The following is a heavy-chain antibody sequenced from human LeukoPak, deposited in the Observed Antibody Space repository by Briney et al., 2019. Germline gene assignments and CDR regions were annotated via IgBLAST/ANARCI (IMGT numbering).Heavy chain of an antibody. Sequence: PSETLSLTCTVSGGSISSYYWSWIRQPPGKGLEWIGYIYYSGSTNYNPSLKSRVTISVDTSKNQFSLKLSSVTAADTAVYYCARAGSITIFGVDLRAFDIWGQGTMVTVSS. J-gene: IGHJ3*02. CDR3: ARAGSITIFGVDLRAFDI. V-gene: IGHV4-59*01. CDR2: IYYSGST. CDR1: GGSISSYY. D-gene: IGHD3-3*01.